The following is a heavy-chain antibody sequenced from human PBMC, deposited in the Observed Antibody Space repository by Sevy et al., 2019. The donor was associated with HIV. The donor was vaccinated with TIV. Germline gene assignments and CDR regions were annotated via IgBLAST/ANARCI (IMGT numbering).Heavy chain of an antibody. CDR2: IYHSGST. V-gene: IGHV4-38-2*02. Sequence: ETLSLTCAVSGYSISSGYYWGWIRQPPGKGLEWIGSIYHSGSTYYNPSLKSRVTISVDTSKNQFSLKLSSVTAADTAVYYCARDGPLSIAAAGTSGVWGFDYWGQGTLVTVSS. CDR1: GYSISSGYY. D-gene: IGHD6-13*01. CDR3: ARDGPLSIAAAGTSGVWGFDY. J-gene: IGHJ4*02.